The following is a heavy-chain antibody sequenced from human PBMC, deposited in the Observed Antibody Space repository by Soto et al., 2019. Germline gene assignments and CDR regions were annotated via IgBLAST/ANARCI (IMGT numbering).Heavy chain of an antibody. Sequence: SETLSLTCAVYGGSFSGYYWSWIRQPPGKGLEWIGEINHSGSTNYTPSLKSRVTISVDTSKNQFSLKLSSVTAADTAVYYCAMLVVPSAIDAFDMWGQGTMVT. CDR1: GGSFSGYY. CDR2: INHSGST. D-gene: IGHD2-2*01. V-gene: IGHV4-34*01. CDR3: AMLVVPSAIDAFDM. J-gene: IGHJ3*02.